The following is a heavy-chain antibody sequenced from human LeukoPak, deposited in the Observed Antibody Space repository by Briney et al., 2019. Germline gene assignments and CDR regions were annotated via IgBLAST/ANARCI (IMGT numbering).Heavy chain of an antibody. Sequence: SETLSLTCTVSGYSISSGYYWGWIRQPPGKGLEWIGSIYHSGSTYYNPSLKSRVTISVDTSKNQFSLKLSSVTAADTAVYYCARVGNYYDSSGYSRVGIFDYWGQGTLVTVSS. V-gene: IGHV4-38-2*02. CDR3: ARVGNYYDSSGYSRVGIFDY. CDR2: IYHSGST. CDR1: GYSISSGYY. J-gene: IGHJ4*02. D-gene: IGHD3-22*01.